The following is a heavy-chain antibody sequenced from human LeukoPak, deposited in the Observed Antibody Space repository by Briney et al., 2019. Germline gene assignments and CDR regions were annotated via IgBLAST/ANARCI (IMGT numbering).Heavy chain of an antibody. Sequence: GESLKISCKGAGYSFTSYWIGWVRQMPGKGLEWMGIIYPGDSDTRYSPSFQGQVTISADKSISTAYLQWSSLKASDTAMYYCARHEDAREYSSSTNLFDYWGQGTLVTVSS. CDR1: GYSFTSYW. J-gene: IGHJ4*02. CDR2: IYPGDSDT. V-gene: IGHV5-51*01. CDR3: ARHEDAREYSSSTNLFDY. D-gene: IGHD6-6*01.